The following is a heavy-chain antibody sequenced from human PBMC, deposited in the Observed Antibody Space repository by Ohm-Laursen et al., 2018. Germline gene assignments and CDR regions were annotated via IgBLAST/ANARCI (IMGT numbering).Heavy chain of an antibody. CDR2: INPNGDGS. V-gene: IGHV1-2*02. CDR3: ARINSFGYFPPY. Sequence: GASVKVSCKSSGYTFTDYYMHWVRQAPGQGLEWMGWINPNGDGSNYAQKYQGRVTMTRDTSINTDYMELNRLRSDDTAVYYCARINSFGYFPPYWGQGTLVTVSS. J-gene: IGHJ4*02. D-gene: IGHD5-12*01. CDR1: GYTFTDYY.